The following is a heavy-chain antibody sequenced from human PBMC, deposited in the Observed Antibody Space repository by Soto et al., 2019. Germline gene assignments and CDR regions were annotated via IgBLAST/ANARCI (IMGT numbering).Heavy chain of an antibody. CDR2: IDPSDSYT. D-gene: IGHD3-3*01. V-gene: IGHV5-10-1*01. Sequence: GESLKISCKGSGYSFTSYWISWVRQMPGKGLEWMGRIDPSDSYTNYSPSFHGHVTISADKSISTAYLQWNSLKASDTAMYYCARHAGGCLEWLSYDYYGMDVWGQGNTVTSSS. CDR3: ARHAGGCLEWLSYDYYGMDV. CDR1: GYSFTSYW. J-gene: IGHJ6*01.